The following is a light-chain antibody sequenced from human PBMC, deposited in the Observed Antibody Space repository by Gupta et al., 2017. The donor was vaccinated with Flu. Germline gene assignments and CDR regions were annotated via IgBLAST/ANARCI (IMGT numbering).Light chain of an antibody. J-gene: IGKJ2*01. Sequence: LTPSLVTLALSPGETATLYCQTSTDVDVYVAWYDQAPGQAHRLLFYDASYRATYVRARCIGSGMGTDFTLTIPARQAEDSGVYFCRQQKGWPPYTFGLGTRLEIK. V-gene: IGKV3-11*01. CDR2: DAS. CDR3: RQQKGWPPYT. CDR1: TDVDVY.